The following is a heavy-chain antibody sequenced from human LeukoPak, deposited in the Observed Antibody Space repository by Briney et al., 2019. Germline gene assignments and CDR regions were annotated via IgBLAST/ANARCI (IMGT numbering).Heavy chain of an antibody. CDR1: GFIFSSCA. J-gene: IGHJ3*02. D-gene: IGHD1-26*01. Sequence: GGSLRLSSEASGFIFSSCALCWVPLAPGKGLEWVSAISGGGGKTWYADSVKGRFTISRDNSKNTLYLQMNSLRAEDTALYYCAKDPIVFNSGNYYLGAFNIWGQGAMVTVSS. V-gene: IGHV3-23*01. CDR3: AKDPIVFNSGNYYLGAFNI. CDR2: ISGGGGKT.